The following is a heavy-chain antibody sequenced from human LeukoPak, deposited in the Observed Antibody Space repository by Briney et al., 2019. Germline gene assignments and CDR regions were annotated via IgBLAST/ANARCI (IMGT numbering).Heavy chain of an antibody. Sequence: PSETLSLTCAVYGGSFSGYYWSWLRQPPGKGLEWIGEINHSGSTNYNPSLKSRVTISVDTSKNQFSLKLSSVPAADTAVYYCAREYSSSWYMVSVYFDYWGQGTLVTVSS. D-gene: IGHD6-13*01. J-gene: IGHJ4*02. CDR1: GGSFSGYY. CDR3: AREYSSSWYMVSVYFDY. CDR2: INHSGST. V-gene: IGHV4-34*01.